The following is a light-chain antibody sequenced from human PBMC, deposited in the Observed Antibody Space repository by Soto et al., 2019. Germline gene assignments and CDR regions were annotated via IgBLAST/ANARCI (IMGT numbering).Light chain of an antibody. CDR2: GAS. CDR1: QSVSSN. Sequence: ETVMTQSPATLSVSPGERATLSCRASQSVSSNLAWYQQKPGQPPRLLIYGASTRATGIPARFSGNGSGTEFTLTLSSLQSEDFAVYYCQQYNNWPPLTFGGGTKVEIK. J-gene: IGKJ4*01. V-gene: IGKV3D-15*01. CDR3: QQYNNWPPLT.